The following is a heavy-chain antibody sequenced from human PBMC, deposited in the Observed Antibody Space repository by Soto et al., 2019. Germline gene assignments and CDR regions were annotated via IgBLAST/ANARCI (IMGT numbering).Heavy chain of an antibody. CDR1: GFTFSNAW. V-gene: IGHV3-15*07. CDR3: TIDKIGDIAPGPQS. CDR2: IKSKTDGGTT. J-gene: IGHJ5*02. D-gene: IGHD3-10*01. Sequence: GSLRLSCAASGFTFSNAWMNWVRQAPGKGLEWVGRIKSKTDGGTTDYAAPVKGRFTISRDDSKNTLYLQMNSLKTEETAVYYCTIDKIGDIAPGPQSCGQATLVPVSA.